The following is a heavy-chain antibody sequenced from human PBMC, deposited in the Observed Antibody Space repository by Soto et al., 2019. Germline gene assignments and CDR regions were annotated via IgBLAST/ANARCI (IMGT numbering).Heavy chain of an antibody. V-gene: IGHV3-48*03. CDR1: GFTFSSYE. J-gene: IGHJ6*02. Sequence: GGSLRLSCAASGFTFSSYEMNWVRQAPGQGLAWVSYISSSGSTIYYADSVKGRFTISRENCKLSLYLQRNSLRAEYTAVYYCAREARVDTHIIVVVPAEAGIDVWGQGTTVSVSS. D-gene: IGHD2-2*01. CDR2: ISSSGSTI. CDR3: AREARVDTHIIVVVPAEAGIDV.